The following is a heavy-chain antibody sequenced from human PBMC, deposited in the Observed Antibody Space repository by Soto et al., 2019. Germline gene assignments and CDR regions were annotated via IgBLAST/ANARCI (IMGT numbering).Heavy chain of an antibody. D-gene: IGHD1-26*01. CDR3: ATQEVGGTYVYTFDP. Sequence: SETLSLTCTVSGGSITSSSYYWGWIRQPPGKGLEWIGSIYYSGSTYYNPSLKSRVTISVDTSKNQFSLKLSSVTAADTAVYYCATQEVGGTYVYTFDPWGQGTLVTV. V-gene: IGHV4-39*01. J-gene: IGHJ5*02. CDR1: GGSITSSSYY. CDR2: IYYSGST.